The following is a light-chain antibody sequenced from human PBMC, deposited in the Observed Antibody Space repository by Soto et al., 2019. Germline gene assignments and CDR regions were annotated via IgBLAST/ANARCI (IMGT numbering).Light chain of an antibody. J-gene: IGLJ2*01. V-gene: IGLV2-14*01. Sequence: QSALTQPASVSGSPGQSITISCTGTSSDVGTYKYVSWYQQHPGKAPKVMIFEVYNRPSGVSIRFSGSKSGNTASLTISGLQGEDEADYYCSSYTSSNTLLFGGGTKVTVL. CDR3: SSYTSSNTLL. CDR2: EVY. CDR1: SSDVGTYKY.